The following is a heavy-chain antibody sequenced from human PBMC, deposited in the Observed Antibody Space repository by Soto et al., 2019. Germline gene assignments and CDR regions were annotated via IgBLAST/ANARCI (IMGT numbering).Heavy chain of an antibody. CDR2: INTNSGGT. CDR1: GYTFTGYY. J-gene: IGHJ4*02. CDR3: ARGKISNYYDSSGYTLCDY. D-gene: IGHD3-22*01. Sequence: ASVKVSCKASGYTFTGYYMHWVRQAPGQGLEWIGWINTNSGGTNYAQKFQGWVTMTRDTSISTAYMELSRLRSDDTAVYYCARGKISNYYDSSGYTLCDYWGQGTLVTVSS. V-gene: IGHV1-2*04.